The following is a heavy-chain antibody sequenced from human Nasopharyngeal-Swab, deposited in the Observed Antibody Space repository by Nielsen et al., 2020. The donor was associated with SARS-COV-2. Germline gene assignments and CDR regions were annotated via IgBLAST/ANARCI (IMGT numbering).Heavy chain of an antibody. CDR3: AKKYGTRGWYVGLDY. D-gene: IGHD6-19*01. J-gene: IGHJ4*02. Sequence: GESLKSSWAASGFGFSAFAMSRDRQAPGKGLEWVSAAGGNDGSTFYADSVRGRFTISRDNSKNTLYLQMNSLRAEDTALYYCAKKYGTRGWYVGLDYWGQGTQVTVSS. V-gene: IGHV3-23*01. CDR2: AGGNDGST. CDR1: GFGFSAFA.